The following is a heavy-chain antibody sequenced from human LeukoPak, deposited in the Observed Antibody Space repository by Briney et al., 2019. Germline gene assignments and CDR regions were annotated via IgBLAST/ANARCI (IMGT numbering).Heavy chain of an antibody. CDR1: GFTFSSYG. J-gene: IGHJ4*02. CDR2: ISYDGSNK. D-gene: IGHD4-17*01. CDR3: ARDLRTYGDHGNYFDY. Sequence: GGSLRLSCAASGFTFSSYGMHWVRQAPGKGLEWVAVISYDGSNKYYADSVKGRFTISRDNSKNTLYLQMNSLRAEDTAVYYCARDLRTYGDHGNYFDYWGQGTLVTVSS. V-gene: IGHV3-30*03.